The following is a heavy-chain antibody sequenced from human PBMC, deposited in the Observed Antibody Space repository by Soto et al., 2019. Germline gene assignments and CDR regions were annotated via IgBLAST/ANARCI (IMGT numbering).Heavy chain of an antibody. J-gene: IGHJ6*03. V-gene: IGHV6-1*01. Sequence: SQTLSLTCAISGDSVSSNSAAWNWIRQSPSRGLEWLGRTYYRSKWYNDYAASVKSRITINPDTSKNQFSLQLNSVTPEDTAVYYCARALPYYDFWSGYYYMDVWGKGTTVPVSS. CDR3: ARALPYYDFWSGYYYMDV. D-gene: IGHD3-3*01. CDR1: GDSVSSNSAA. CDR2: TYYRSKWYN.